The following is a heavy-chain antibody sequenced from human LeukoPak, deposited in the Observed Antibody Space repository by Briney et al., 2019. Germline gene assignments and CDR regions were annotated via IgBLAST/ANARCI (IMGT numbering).Heavy chain of an antibody. J-gene: IGHJ3*02. CDR3: ARSFDTHAFDI. Sequence: SETLSLTCAVYGGSFSGYYWSWIRQPPGKGLEWIGRIYSSGSTNYNPSLKSRVAMSLGTSRNHFSLKLSSVTAADTAVYYCARSFDTHAFDIWGQGTVVTVSS. CDR2: IYSSGST. CDR1: GGSFSGYY. V-gene: IGHV4-59*10.